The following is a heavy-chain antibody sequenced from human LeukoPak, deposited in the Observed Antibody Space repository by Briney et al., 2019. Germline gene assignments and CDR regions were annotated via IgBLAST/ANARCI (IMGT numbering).Heavy chain of an antibody. V-gene: IGHV4-30-4*01. CDR1: GGSISSGDYY. CDR2: IYYSGST. D-gene: IGHD6-6*01. CDR3: ARDKQLANWFDP. J-gene: IGHJ5*02. Sequence: SETLSLTCTVSGGSISSGDYYWSWIRQPPGKGLEWIGYIYYSGSTYYNPSLKSRVAISVDTSKNQFSLKLSSVTAADTAVYYCARDKQLANWFDPWGQGTLVTVSS.